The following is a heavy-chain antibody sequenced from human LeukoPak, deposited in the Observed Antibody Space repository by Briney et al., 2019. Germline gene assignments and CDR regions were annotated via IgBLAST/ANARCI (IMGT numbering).Heavy chain of an antibody. CDR1: AYSFSTYD. CDR2: MNPDSGNT. V-gene: IGHV1-8*03. Sequence: ASVKVSCTASAYSFSTYDINWVRQATGQGLEWMGWMNPDSGNTGYAQKFQGRVTITRNTSISTAYMELSSLKSDDTAVYYCARRLGLRWDLQAFDIWGQGTMVTVSS. D-gene: IGHD4-23*01. J-gene: IGHJ3*02. CDR3: ARRLGLRWDLQAFDI.